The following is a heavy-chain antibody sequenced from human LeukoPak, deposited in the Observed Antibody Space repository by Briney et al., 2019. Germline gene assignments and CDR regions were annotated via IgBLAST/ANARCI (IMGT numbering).Heavy chain of an antibody. CDR1: GGSFSGYY. J-gene: IGHJ6*02. CDR2: INHSGST. CDR3: AGRWNYYYGMDV. V-gene: IGHV4-34*01. Sequence: SETLSLTCAVYGGSFSGYYWSWIRQPPGKGLEWIGEINHSGSTNYNPSLKSRVTISVDTSKNQFSLKLSSVTAADTAVYHCAGRWNYYYGMDVWGQGTTVTVSS. D-gene: IGHD2-15*01.